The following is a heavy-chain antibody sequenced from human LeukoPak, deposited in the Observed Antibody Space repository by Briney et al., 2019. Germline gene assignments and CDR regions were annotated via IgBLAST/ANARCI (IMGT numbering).Heavy chain of an antibody. CDR3: ARDMSRDYYYYYMDV. D-gene: IGHD5/OR15-5a*01. CDR2: ISSSSSYI. J-gene: IGHJ6*03. CDR1: GFTFSSYS. Sequence: PGGSLRLSCAASGFTFSSYSMNWVRQAPGKGLEWVSSISSSSSYIYYADSVKGRFTISRDNSKNTLYLQMNSLRAEDTAVYYCARDMSRDYYYYYMDVWGKGTTVTVSS. V-gene: IGHV3-21*04.